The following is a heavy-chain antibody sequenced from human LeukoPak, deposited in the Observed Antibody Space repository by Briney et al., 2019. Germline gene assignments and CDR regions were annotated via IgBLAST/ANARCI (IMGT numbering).Heavy chain of an antibody. V-gene: IGHV4-34*01. D-gene: IGHD3-10*01. J-gene: IGHJ4*02. CDR2: INHSVGT. Sequence: SETLSLTCSVYSGSFSGYYWSWIRQPPGKGLEWSGEINHSVGTNYNPSLKSRVTMSLDTSKNQFSLKLSSVTAADTAVYYCARGHTRITMLRGSRSAYYFDYWGQGTLVTVSS. CDR1: SGSFSGYY. CDR3: ARGHTRITMLRGSRSAYYFDY.